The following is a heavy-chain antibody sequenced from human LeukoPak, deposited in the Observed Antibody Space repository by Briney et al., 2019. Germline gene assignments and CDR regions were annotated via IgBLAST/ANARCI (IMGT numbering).Heavy chain of an antibody. CDR2: IGGSGSAETT. Sequence: GGSLRPSCAASGFAFGKYAMSWVRQTPGKGLEWVSAIGGSGSAETTYYADSVKGRFTISRDISKNTLYLQMNSLRAEDTAVYYCASFTMVRGVIDYWGQGTLVTVSS. CDR3: ASFTMVRGVIDY. CDR1: GFAFGKYA. V-gene: IGHV3-23*01. J-gene: IGHJ4*02. D-gene: IGHD3-10*01.